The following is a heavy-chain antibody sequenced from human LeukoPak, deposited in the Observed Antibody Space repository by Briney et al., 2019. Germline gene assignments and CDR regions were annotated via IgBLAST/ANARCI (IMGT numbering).Heavy chain of an antibody. CDR1: GGSINSNNYY. J-gene: IGHJ4*01. Sequence: SETLSLTCTVSGGSINSNNYYWGWIRQPPGKGLEWIGSIYFTGKIYYNASLKSRVTVSLDTSKNHFSLKLNSVTAADTAVYYCARVRITMIVPEYFDFWGHGTLVTVSS. V-gene: IGHV4-39*07. CDR3: ARVRITMIVPEYFDF. CDR2: IYFTGKI. D-gene: IGHD3-22*01.